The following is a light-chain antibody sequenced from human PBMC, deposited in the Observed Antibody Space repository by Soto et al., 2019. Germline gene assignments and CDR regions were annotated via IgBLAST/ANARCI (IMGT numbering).Light chain of an antibody. CDR3: CSYAGSTPSYV. CDR2: EVS. V-gene: IGLV2-23*02. J-gene: IGLJ1*01. Sequence: QSVLTQPASVSGSPGQSITISCTGTSSDVGSYNLVSWYQQHPGKAPKLMIYEVSKRPSGVSNRFSGSKSGNTASLTISGLQAEDEADYYCCSYAGSTPSYVFGPGTKLTVL. CDR1: SSDVGSYNL.